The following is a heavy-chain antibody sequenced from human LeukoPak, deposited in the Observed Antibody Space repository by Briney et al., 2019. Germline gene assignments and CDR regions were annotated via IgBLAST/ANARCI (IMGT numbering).Heavy chain of an antibody. CDR1: GGSISSGSYY. J-gene: IGHJ4*02. Sequence: SETLSLTCSVSGGSISSGSYYWGWIRQPPGKGLEWIGSIYYSGSTYYNPSLKSRVTISVDTSKDQFSLKLTSVTAADTAVYYCARADGYGDYDYWGQGTLVTVSS. V-gene: IGHV4-39*01. CDR2: IYYSGST. D-gene: IGHD4-17*01. CDR3: ARADGYGDYDY.